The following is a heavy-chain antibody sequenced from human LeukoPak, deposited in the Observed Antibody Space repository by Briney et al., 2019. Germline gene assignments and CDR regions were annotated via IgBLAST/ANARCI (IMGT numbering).Heavy chain of an antibody. Sequence: GGSLRLSCAASGFTFSFYWMSWVRQAPGKGLEWVANIKQDGSDKYYVDSVKGRFIISRDNSKNSLYLQMNSLRAEDTAFCFCARHSNKYDYDSSGHYRSFDYWGQGTLVSVSS. J-gene: IGHJ4*02. CDR3: ARHSNKYDYDSSGHYRSFDY. CDR1: GFTFSFYW. V-gene: IGHV3-7*01. CDR2: IKQDGSDK. D-gene: IGHD3-22*01.